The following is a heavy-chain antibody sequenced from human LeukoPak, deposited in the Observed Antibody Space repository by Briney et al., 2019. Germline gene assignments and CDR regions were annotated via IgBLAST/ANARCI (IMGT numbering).Heavy chain of an antibody. CDR1: GFTFSRHW. CDR2: IKQDGSEK. Sequence: PGGSLRLSCAASGFTFSRHWMHWVRQAPGKGLEWVANIKQDGSEKYYVDSVKGRFTISRGNAKNSLYLQVNSLRAEDTAVYYCARDQSGYDPPNWFDPWGQGTLVTVSS. V-gene: IGHV3-7*03. J-gene: IGHJ5*02. D-gene: IGHD5-12*01. CDR3: ARDQSGYDPPNWFDP.